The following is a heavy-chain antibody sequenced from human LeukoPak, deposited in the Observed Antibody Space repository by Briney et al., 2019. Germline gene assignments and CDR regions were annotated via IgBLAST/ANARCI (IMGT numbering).Heavy chain of an antibody. CDR1: GFSFSDYG. V-gene: IGHV3-33*06. J-gene: IGHJ2*01. CDR3: VKGFNWYFDL. CDR2: IWYDGSIK. Sequence: GGSLGHSCAASGFSFSDYGVHWVRQAPGKGLEWVAVIWYDGSIKYYADSVKGRFTISRDNSRNTVYLQMNSLRAEDTAVYYCVKGFNWYFDLWGRGTLVTVSS.